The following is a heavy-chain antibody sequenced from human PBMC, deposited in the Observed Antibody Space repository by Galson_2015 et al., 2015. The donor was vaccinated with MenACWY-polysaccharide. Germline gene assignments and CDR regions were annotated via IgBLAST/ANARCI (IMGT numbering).Heavy chain of an antibody. V-gene: IGHV3-7*04. CDR3: ARGQKTLGP. J-gene: IGHJ5*02. Sequence: SLRLSCAASGFTFSGYWMSWVRQAPGKGLEWVANIKQDGSENYYVDSVKGRIIISRDNAKNSLYLQMNSLRAEDTAVYYCARGQKTLGPWGQGTLVTVSS. CDR2: IKQDGSEN. CDR1: GFTFSGYW.